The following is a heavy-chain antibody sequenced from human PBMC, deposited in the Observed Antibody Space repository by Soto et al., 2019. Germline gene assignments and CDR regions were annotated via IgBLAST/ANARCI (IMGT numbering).Heavy chain of an antibody. CDR3: ARDSGVHSTPINYYYYGMDV. D-gene: IGHD3-10*01. V-gene: IGHV1-18*01. J-gene: IGHJ6*02. CDR1: GYTFTSYG. CDR2: ISAYNGNT. Sequence: VASVKVSCKASGYTFTSYGISWVRQAPGQGLEWMGWISAYNGNTNYAQKLQGRVTMTTDTSTSTAYMELRSLRSDDTAVYYCARDSGVHSTPINYYYYGMDVWGQGPTVTVYS.